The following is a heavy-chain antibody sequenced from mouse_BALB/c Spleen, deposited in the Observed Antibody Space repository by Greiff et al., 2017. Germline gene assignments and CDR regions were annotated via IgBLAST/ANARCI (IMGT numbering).Heavy chain of an antibody. CDR2: INPGSGGT. J-gene: IGHJ4*01. CDR3: ARLLRDYAMDY. CDR1: GYAFTNYL. Sequence: VQLQQSGAELVRPGTSVKVSCTASGYAFTNYLIEWVKQRPGQGLEWIGVINPGSGGTNYNEKFKGKATLTADKSSSTAYMQLSSLTSDDSAVYFCARLLRDYAMDYWGQGTSVTVSS. D-gene: IGHD1-1*01. V-gene: IGHV1-54*01.